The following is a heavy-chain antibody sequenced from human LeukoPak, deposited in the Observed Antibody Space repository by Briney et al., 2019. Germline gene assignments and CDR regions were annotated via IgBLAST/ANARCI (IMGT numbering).Heavy chain of an antibody. D-gene: IGHD2-2*01. V-gene: IGHV4-4*07. CDR1: GGSTVGYY. CDR2: LFTNEDT. Sequence: SETLSLTCTVSGGSTVGYYWSWIRQPAGKGLEWIGRLFTNEDTYYNPSLRSRVTMSVDTSKNRFSLTLTSVTAADTAVYYCARESRGYCSSTSCYPIDYWGQGTLVTVSS. CDR3: ARESRGYCSSTSCYPIDY. J-gene: IGHJ4*02.